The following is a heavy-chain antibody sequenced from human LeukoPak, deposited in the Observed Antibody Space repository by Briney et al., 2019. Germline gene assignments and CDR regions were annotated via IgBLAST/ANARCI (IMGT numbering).Heavy chain of an antibody. D-gene: IGHD5-12*01. J-gene: IGHJ6*02. CDR1: GFTFSGSA. V-gene: IGHV3-73*01. Sequence: GGSLRLSCAASGFTFSGSAMHWVRQVSGKGLEWVGRIRSKANSYATAYAASVKGRFTISRDDSKNTAYLQMNSLKTEDTAVYYCTANGGYGYYYYYGMDVWGQGTTVTVSS. CDR2: IRSKANSYAT. CDR3: TANGGYGYYYYYGMDV.